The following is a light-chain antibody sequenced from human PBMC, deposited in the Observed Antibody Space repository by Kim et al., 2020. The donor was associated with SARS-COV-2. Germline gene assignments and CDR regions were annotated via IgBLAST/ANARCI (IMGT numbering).Light chain of an antibody. J-gene: IGKJ4*01. Sequence: GGTAPPSCGTRRGVANCVSYYQQTRRQPPRLVKDGATTRAGVVAGRFSGSGSGTLFTLTSSSLQSDDVAVYCCQQSNNCPLTFGGGTKVDIK. CDR3: QQSNNCPLT. CDR2: GAT. CDR1: RGVANC. V-gene: IGKV3-15*01.